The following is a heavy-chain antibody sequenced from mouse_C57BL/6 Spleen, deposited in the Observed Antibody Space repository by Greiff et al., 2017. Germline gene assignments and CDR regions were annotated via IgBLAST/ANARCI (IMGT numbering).Heavy chain of an antibody. Sequence: VQLQQSGAELVRPGASVKLSCKASGYTFTDYYINWVKQRPGQGLEWIARIYPGSGNTYYNEKFKGKATLTAEKSSGTAYMQLSSLTSEDSAVYCCARSYYGSSYGYAMDYWGQGTSVTVSS. CDR2: IYPGSGNT. CDR1: GYTFTDYY. J-gene: IGHJ4*01. D-gene: IGHD1-1*01. V-gene: IGHV1-76*01. CDR3: ARSYYGSSYGYAMDY.